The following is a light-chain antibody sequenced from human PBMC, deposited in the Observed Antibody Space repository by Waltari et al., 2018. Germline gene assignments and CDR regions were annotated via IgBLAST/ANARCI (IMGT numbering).Light chain of an antibody. J-gene: IGLJ3*02. CDR3: QSYDYSLRGWV. Sequence: QSVLTQPPSVSGAPGQRVTISCTGSRSNIGAGHNVHWYQQLPGTAPQLLIFDNTNRPSGVPDRFSGSKSGTSASLAITGLQAEDEADYYCQSYDYSLRGWVFGGGTKLTVL. V-gene: IGLV1-40*01. CDR1: RSNIGAGHN. CDR2: DNT.